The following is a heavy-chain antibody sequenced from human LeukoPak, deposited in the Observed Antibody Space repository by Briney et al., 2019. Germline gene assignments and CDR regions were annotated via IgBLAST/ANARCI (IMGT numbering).Heavy chain of an antibody. J-gene: IGHJ4*02. CDR1: GGSISSSSYY. V-gene: IGHV4-39*01. Sequence: SETLSLTCTVSGGSISSSSYYWGWIRQPPGKGLEWIGSLSYSGSTSYYPSLESRLTISVDTSKAQLSLKLSSVTAADTAVYYCARLYDISGYYFDYWGQGTLVTVSS. D-gene: IGHD3-22*01. CDR2: LSYSGST. CDR3: ARLYDISGYYFDY.